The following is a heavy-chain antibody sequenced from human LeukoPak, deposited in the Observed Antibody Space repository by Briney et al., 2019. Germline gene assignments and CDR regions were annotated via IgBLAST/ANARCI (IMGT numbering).Heavy chain of an antibody. CDR1: GGSFSGYY. V-gene: IGHV4-34*01. Sequence: SETLSLTCAVYGGSFSGYYWSWIRQPPGKGLEWIGEINHSGSTNYNPSLKSRVTISVDTSKNQFSLKLSSVTAADTAVYYCARGVVYYGSVRQYYFDYWGQGTLVTVSS. CDR3: ARGVVYYGSVRQYYFDY. J-gene: IGHJ4*02. D-gene: IGHD3-10*01. CDR2: INHSGST.